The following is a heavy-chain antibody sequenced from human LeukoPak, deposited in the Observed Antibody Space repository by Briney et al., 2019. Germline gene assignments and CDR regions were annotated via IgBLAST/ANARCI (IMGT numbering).Heavy chain of an antibody. J-gene: IGHJ4*02. CDR3: AKMTTIIPFDY. Sequence: GGSLRLSCVASGFTFSNYGMHWVRQAPGKGLEWVAVISYDGSNKYYADSVKGRFTISRDNSKNTLYLQMNSLRAEDTAVYYCAKMTTIIPFDYWGQGTLVTVSS. V-gene: IGHV3-30*18. D-gene: IGHD5-24*01. CDR1: GFTFSNYG. CDR2: ISYDGSNK.